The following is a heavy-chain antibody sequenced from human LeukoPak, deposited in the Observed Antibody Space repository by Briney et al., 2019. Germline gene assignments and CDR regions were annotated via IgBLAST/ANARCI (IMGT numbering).Heavy chain of an antibody. Sequence: PSETLSLTCAVYGGSFSGYYWSWIRQPPGKGLEWIGEINHSGSTNYNPSLKSRVTISVDTSKNQFSLKLSSVTAADTAVYYCAKWIGLFRQDYWGQGTLVTVSS. CDR3: AKWIGLFRQDY. J-gene: IGHJ4*02. CDR2: INHSGST. D-gene: IGHD3-22*01. V-gene: IGHV4-34*01. CDR1: GGSFSGYY.